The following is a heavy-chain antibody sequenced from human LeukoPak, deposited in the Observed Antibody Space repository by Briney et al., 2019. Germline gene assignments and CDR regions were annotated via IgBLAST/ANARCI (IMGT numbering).Heavy chain of an antibody. V-gene: IGHV3-48*01. J-gene: IGHJ6*02. CDR3: ARGGGLDV. CDR2: ISSSGSVT. Sequence: RTGGSLRLSCVASGFTLSSHNINWVRQAPGKGLEWVSHISSSGSVTYYGDSVKGRITISRDNAKNSLYLQMSNLRAEDTAVYFCARGGGLDVWGQGATVTVSS. D-gene: IGHD3-16*01. CDR1: GFTLSSHN.